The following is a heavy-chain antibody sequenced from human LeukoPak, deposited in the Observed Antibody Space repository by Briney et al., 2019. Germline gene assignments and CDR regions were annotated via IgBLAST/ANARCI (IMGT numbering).Heavy chain of an antibody. J-gene: IGHJ4*02. V-gene: IGHV3-23*01. CDR2: VSPPGGGT. CDR1: GSTFSNHG. D-gene: IGHD7-27*01. CDR3: ARDLAWGAFDY. Sequence: GGSLRLSCAASGSTFSNHGMNWVRQAPGKGLEWLSGVSPPGGGTYYADSVKGRFTISRDDSKNTLSLQMNSLRAEDTAVYYCARDLAWGAFDYWGQGTLVTVSS.